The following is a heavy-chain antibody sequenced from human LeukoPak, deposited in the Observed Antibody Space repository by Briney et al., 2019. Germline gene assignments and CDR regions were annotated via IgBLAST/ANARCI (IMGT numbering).Heavy chain of an antibody. V-gene: IGHV1-2*02. CDR2: IYPNSGAT. CDR3: AKGPDYYDSSVGAFDI. D-gene: IGHD3-22*01. CDR1: GYTFTGYY. Sequence: ASVKVSCKASGYTFTGYYMHWVRQAPGQGLEWMGYIYPNSGATKYAQKFQGRVTMTRDTSISTAYMELSGLRSDDTAVYYCAKGPDYYDSSVGAFDICGQGTMVTVSS. J-gene: IGHJ3*02.